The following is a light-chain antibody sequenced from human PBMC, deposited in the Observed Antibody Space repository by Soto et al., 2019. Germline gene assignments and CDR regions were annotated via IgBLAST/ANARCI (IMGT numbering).Light chain of an antibody. CDR1: SSGVGAYDY. V-gene: IGLV2-14*01. J-gene: IGLJ1*01. CDR2: EVT. CDR3: SSYTGGSTLFV. Sequence: QSALAQPASVSGSPGQSITLSCTGTSSGVGAYDYVSWYQQPPGKAPKLMIYEVTNRPSGVSSRFSGSKSGNTASLTISGLQAEDEADYYCSSYTGGSTLFVFGAGTKVTVL.